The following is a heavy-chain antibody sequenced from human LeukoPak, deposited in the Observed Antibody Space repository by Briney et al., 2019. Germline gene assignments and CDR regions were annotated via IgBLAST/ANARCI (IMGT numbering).Heavy chain of an antibody. J-gene: IGHJ4*02. D-gene: IGHD5-24*01. V-gene: IGHV3-53*01. CDR3: ARGYGYNFYFDY. CDR1: GFTVSSNY. Sequence: GGFLRLSCAASGFTVSSNYMSWVRQAPGKGLEWVSVIYSGGSTYYADSVKGRLTISRDNSKNTLYLQMNSLRAEDTAVYYCARGYGYNFYFDYWGQGTLVTVSS. CDR2: IYSGGST.